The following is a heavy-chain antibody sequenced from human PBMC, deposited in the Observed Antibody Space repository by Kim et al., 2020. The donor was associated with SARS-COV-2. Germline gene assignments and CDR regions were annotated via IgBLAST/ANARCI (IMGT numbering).Heavy chain of an antibody. D-gene: IGHD2-15*01. J-gene: IGHJ3*01. CDR2: IYYSGST. CDR1: GGSISSYY. CDR3: ARERASLVATPGGAVAV. Sequence: SETLSLTCTVSGGSISSYYWSWIRQPPGKGLEWIGYIYYSGSTNYNPSLKSRVTISVDTSKNQFSLKLSSVTAADTAVYYCARERASLVATPGGAVAVWG. V-gene: IGHV4-59*01.